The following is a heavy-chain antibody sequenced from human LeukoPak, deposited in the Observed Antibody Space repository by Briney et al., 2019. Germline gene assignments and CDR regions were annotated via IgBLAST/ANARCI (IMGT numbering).Heavy chain of an antibody. Sequence: SETLSLTCTVSGGSISSSSYYWGWIRQPPGKGLEWIGSIYYGGSTYYNPSLKSRVTISVDTSKNQFSLKLSSVTAADTAVYYCARRFSYYDSSGYYFQYNGFDPWGQGTLVTVSS. D-gene: IGHD3-22*01. CDR3: ARRFSYYDSSGYYFQYNGFDP. V-gene: IGHV4-39*01. CDR1: GGSISSSSYY. CDR2: IYYGGST. J-gene: IGHJ5*02.